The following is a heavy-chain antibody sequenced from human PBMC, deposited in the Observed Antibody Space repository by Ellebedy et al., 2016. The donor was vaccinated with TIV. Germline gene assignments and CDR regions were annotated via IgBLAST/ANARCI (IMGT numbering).Heavy chain of an antibody. J-gene: IGHJ4*02. Sequence: PGGSLRLSCAASGFTFSSYSMNWVRQAPGKGLEWVSYISSSSSTIYYADSVKGRFTISRDNAKNSLYLQMNSLRDEDTAVYYCARGGSGSYYSLGIDWGQGTLVTVSS. CDR2: ISSSSSTI. V-gene: IGHV3-48*02. D-gene: IGHD3-10*01. CDR1: GFTFSSYS. CDR3: ARGGSGSYYSLGID.